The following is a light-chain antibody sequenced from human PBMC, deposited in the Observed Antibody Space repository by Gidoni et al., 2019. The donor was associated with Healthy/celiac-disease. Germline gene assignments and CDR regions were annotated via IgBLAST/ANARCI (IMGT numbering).Light chain of an antibody. V-gene: IGKV1-39*01. Sequence: DIQMTQSPSSLSASVGDRVTITCRSLSQSISSYLNWYQQKPGKAPKLLIYAASSLQSGVPSRFSGSGSGTDFTLTISSLQPEDFATYYCQQSYSTPHTFXGXTKVEIK. CDR1: QSISSY. CDR2: AAS. CDR3: QQSYSTPHT. J-gene: IGKJ4*01.